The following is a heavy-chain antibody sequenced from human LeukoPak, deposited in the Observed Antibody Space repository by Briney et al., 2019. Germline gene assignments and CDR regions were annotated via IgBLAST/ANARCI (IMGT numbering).Heavy chain of an antibody. Sequence: PGGSRRLSCAASGFTFSSYAMSWVRQAPGKGLEWVSAISGSGGSTYYADSVKGRFTISRDNSKNTLYLQMNSLRAEDTAVYYCAKILYDSSGFPTDDYWGQGTLVTVSS. CDR1: GFTFSSYA. CDR3: AKILYDSSGFPTDDY. J-gene: IGHJ4*02. CDR2: ISGSGGST. V-gene: IGHV3-23*01. D-gene: IGHD3-22*01.